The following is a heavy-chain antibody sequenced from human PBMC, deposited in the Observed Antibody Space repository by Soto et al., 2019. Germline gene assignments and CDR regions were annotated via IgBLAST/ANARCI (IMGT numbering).Heavy chain of an antibody. CDR2: IYRGATT. V-gene: IGHV3-53*04. CDR1: GFSVSSGY. D-gene: IGHD1-1*01. CDR3: ARANDFNAFDI. Sequence: EEQLVESGGDLVQPGGSLRLSCVASGFSVSSGYMNWVRQAPGKGPEWVSVIYRGATTYEADFVKGRFTISRHDSKNTLYLQMNSMRPEDTGVNQCARANDFNAFDIWGRGTMVTVSS. J-gene: IGHJ3*02.